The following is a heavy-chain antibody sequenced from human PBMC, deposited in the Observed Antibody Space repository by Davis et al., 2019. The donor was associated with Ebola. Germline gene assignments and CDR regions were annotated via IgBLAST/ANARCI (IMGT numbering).Heavy chain of an antibody. V-gene: IGHV1-69*06. CDR3: AIARGAAADYYYYGMDV. D-gene: IGHD6-13*01. Sequence: AASVQVSCKASGGTFSSYAISWVRQAPGQGLEWMGGIIPIFGTANYAQKFQGRVTITADKSTSTAYMELSSLRSEDTAVYYCAIARGAAADYYYYGMDVWGQGTTVTVSS. CDR1: GGTFSSYA. CDR2: IIPIFGTA. J-gene: IGHJ6*02.